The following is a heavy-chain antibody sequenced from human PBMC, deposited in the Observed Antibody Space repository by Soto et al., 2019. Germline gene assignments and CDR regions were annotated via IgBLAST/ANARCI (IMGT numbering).Heavy chain of an antibody. J-gene: IGHJ3*02. CDR3: AKEAPRVEPGTRDAFDI. D-gene: IGHD1-1*01. Sequence: TSETLSLTCTVSSGSINSGGYFWSWIRQHPGTGLEWIGYIHHNGNAYCNPSLRSRLTISVDTSKNQFSLKLDSVTAADTAVYYCAKEAPRVEPGTRDAFDIWGQGTMVTVSS. CDR2: IHHNGNA. V-gene: IGHV4-31*03. CDR1: SGSINSGGYF.